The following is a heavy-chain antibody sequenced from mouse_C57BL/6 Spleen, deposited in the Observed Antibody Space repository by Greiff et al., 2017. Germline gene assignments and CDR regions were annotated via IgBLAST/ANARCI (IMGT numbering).Heavy chain of an antibody. V-gene: IGHV5-16*01. Sequence: EVKLVESEGGLVQPGSSMKLSCTASGFTFSDYYMAWVRQVPEKGLEWVANINYDGSSTYYLDSLKSRFIISRDNAKNILYLQMSSLKSEDTATYYCARDLLTGTGYFDVWGTGTTVTVSS. D-gene: IGHD4-1*01. CDR3: ARDLLTGTGYFDV. J-gene: IGHJ1*03. CDR2: INYDGSST. CDR1: GFTFSDYY.